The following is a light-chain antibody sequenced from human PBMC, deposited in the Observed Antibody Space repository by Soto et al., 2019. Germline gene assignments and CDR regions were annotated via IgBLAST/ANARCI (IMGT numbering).Light chain of an antibody. CDR1: QTISSW. CDR3: QHYNSYSEA. V-gene: IGKV1-5*03. J-gene: IGKJ1*01. Sequence: DIQMTQSASSLSASVGDRVTITCRASQTISSWLAWYQQKPGKAPKXLIYKASTLKSGVPSRFSGSGSGTEFTLTISSLQPDDCATYDCQHYNSYSEAFGQGTKVDIK. CDR2: KAS.